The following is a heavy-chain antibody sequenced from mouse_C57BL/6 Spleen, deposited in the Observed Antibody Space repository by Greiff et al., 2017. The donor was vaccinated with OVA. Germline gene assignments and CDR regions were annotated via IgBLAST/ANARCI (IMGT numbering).Heavy chain of an antibody. CDR1: GYTFTSYW. V-gene: IGHV1-53*01. CDR3: AREAYYYGSSYDY. CDR2: INPSNGGT. Sequence: QVHVKQPGTELVKPGASVKLSCKASGYTFTSYWMHWVKQRPGQGLEWIGNINPSNGGTNYNEKFKSKATLTVDKSSSTAYMQLSSLTSEDSAVYYCAREAYYYGSSYDYWGQGTTLTVSS. J-gene: IGHJ2*01. D-gene: IGHD1-1*01.